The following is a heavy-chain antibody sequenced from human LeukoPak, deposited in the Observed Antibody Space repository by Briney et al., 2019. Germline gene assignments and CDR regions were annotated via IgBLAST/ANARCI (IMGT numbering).Heavy chain of an antibody. CDR2: IYYSGST. D-gene: IGHD4-17*01. CDR1: GGSISSGTYY. J-gene: IGHJ5*02. Sequence: SETLSLSCTVSGGSISSGTYYWAWVRQPPGKGLEWIGSIYYSGSTYYDPSLKSRVTISVDTSKNQFSLKLTSATAADTAVYHCARHWGTVTTTLWFDPWGQGALVTVSS. V-gene: IGHV4-39*01. CDR3: ARHWGTVTTTLWFDP.